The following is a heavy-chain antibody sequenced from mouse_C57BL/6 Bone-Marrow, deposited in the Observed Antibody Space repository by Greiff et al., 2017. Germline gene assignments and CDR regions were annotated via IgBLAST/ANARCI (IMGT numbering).Heavy chain of an antibody. D-gene: IGHD2-3*01. CDR2: IYPGSGST. J-gene: IGHJ3*01. V-gene: IGHV1-55*01. CDR1: GYTFTSYW. Sequence: VQLQQPGAELVKPGASVKMSCKASGYTFTSYWITWVKQRPGQGLEWIGDIYPGSGSTNYNEKFKSKATLTVDTSSSTAYMQLSSLTAEDSAVYYCARDGYYVSLAYWGQGTLVTVSA. CDR3: ARDGYYVSLAY.